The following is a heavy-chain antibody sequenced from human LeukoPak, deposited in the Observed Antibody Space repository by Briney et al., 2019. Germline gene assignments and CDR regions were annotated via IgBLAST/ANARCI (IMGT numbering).Heavy chain of an antibody. Sequence: NLSETLSLTCAVYGGSFSGYYWSWIRQPPGKGLEWIGEINHSGSTNYNPSLKSRVTISVDTSKNQFSLKLSSVTAADTAVYYCARASCSGGSCYLKYYYYYGMDVWGQGTTVTVSS. CDR3: ARASCSGGSCYLKYYYYYGMDV. J-gene: IGHJ6*02. CDR1: GGSFSGYY. V-gene: IGHV4-34*01. D-gene: IGHD2-15*01. CDR2: INHSGST.